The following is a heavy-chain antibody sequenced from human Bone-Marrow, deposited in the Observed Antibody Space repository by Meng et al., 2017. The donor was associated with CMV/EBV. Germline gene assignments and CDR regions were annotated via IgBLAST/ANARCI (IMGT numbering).Heavy chain of an antibody. CDR1: GFTFSSHW. CDR3: AREEAVATDY. D-gene: IGHD5-12*01. CDR2: IKQDGSEK. J-gene: IGHJ4*02. V-gene: IGHV3-7*01. Sequence: GGSLRLSCAASGFTFSSHWMSWVRQAPGKGLEWVACIKQDGSEKYYVDSVKGRFTISRDNAKNSLYLQMNSLRAEDTAVYYCAREEAVATDYWGQGTLVTVSS.